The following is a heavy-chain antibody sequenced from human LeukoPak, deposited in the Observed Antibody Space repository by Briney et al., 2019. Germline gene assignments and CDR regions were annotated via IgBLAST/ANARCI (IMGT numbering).Heavy chain of an antibody. CDR3: ARDRPSSGYPLIDY. CDR2: IWYDGSNK. V-gene: IGHV3-33*01. D-gene: IGHD5-12*01. Sequence: AGGSLRLSCAASGFTFSSYGMHWVRQAPGKGLEWAAVIWYDGSNKYYADSVKGRFTISRDNSKNTLYLQMNSLRAEDTAVYYCARDRPSSGYPLIDYWGQGTLVTVSS. J-gene: IGHJ4*02. CDR1: GFTFSSYG.